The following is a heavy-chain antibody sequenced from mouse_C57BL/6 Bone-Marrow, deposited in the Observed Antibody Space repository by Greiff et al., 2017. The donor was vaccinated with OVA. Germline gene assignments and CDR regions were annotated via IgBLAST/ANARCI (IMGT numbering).Heavy chain of an antibody. CDR3: ARHEDCYYASYFDY. V-gene: IGHV1-82*01. Sequence: VQLQQSGPELVKPGASVKISCKASGYAFSSSWMNWVKQRPGKGLEWIGRIYPGDGDTNYNGKFKGKATLTADKSSSTAYMQLSSLTSEDSAVYVCARHEDCYYASYFDYWGQGTTLTVSS. CDR1: GYAFSSSW. CDR2: IYPGDGDT. J-gene: IGHJ2*01. D-gene: IGHD2-3*01.